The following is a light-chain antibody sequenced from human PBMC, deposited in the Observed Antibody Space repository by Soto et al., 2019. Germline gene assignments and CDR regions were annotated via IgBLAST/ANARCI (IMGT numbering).Light chain of an antibody. CDR2: DAY. CDR3: QQRHMWPIT. V-gene: IGKV3-11*01. CDR1: QSFRGL. Sequence: EVVLTQSPVTLSLSPGERATLSCRASQSFRGLLAWYQQKPGQAPRLLIYDAYNRATGIPPRFSGSGSGTDCTLTISSLEPEDSAVYYGQQRHMWPITFGQGTRLEIK. J-gene: IGKJ5*01.